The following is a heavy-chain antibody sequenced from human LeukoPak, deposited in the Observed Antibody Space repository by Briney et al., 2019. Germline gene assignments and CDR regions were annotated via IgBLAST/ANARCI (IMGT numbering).Heavy chain of an antibody. CDR1: GGSISSSSYY. V-gene: IGHV4-39*07. CDR3: AREYPHHYFDY. Sequence: SETLSLTCTVSGGSISSSSYYWGWIRQPPGKGLERIGSIYYSGSTYYNPSLKSRVTISVDTSKNQFSLKLSSVTAADTAVYYCAREYPHHYFDYWGQGTLVTVSS. J-gene: IGHJ4*02. CDR2: IYYSGST. D-gene: IGHD2-2*02.